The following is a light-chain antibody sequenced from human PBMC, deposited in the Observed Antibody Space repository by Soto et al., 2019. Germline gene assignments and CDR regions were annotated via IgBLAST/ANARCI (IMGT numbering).Light chain of an antibody. CDR2: DVS. CDR1: SSDVGTYNC. J-gene: IGLJ3*02. CDR3: SSYTTSNTQV. V-gene: IGLV2-14*01. Sequence: QSALTQPASVSGSPGQSITISCTGTSSDVGTYNCVSWYQHRPGKAPKLMIYDVSYRPSGVSNRFSGSKSANTASLTISGLQAEDEADYYCSSYTTSNTQVFGGGTKLTVL.